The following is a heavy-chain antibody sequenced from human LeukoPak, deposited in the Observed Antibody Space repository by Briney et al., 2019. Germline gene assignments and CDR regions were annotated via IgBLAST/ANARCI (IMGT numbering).Heavy chain of an antibody. J-gene: IGHJ1*01. Sequence: GASVKVSCKASGYTFTDYYIDWVRQAPGQGLEWIGWINAKNGGAKYSQKFQGRVTMARGTCTSTMYMELSSLRSEDTAVYYCSRDTRAADAEYFQHWGQGTLVIVSS. CDR2: INAKNGGA. D-gene: IGHD2-15*01. CDR3: SRDTRAADAEYFQH. V-gene: IGHV1-2*02. CDR1: GYTFTDYY.